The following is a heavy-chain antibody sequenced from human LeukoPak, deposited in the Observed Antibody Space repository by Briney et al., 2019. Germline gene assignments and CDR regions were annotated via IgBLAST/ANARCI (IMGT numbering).Heavy chain of an antibody. CDR1: GFTFDDYA. V-gene: IGHV3-9*01. CDR2: ISWNSGSI. CDR3: TTADSSGRFLIDY. D-gene: IGHD3-22*01. Sequence: GRSLRLSCAASGFTFDDYAMHWVRQAPGKGLEWVSGISWNSGSIGYADSVKGRFTISRDNAENSLYLQMNSLRAEDTAVYYCTTADSSGRFLIDYWGQGTLVTVSS. J-gene: IGHJ4*02.